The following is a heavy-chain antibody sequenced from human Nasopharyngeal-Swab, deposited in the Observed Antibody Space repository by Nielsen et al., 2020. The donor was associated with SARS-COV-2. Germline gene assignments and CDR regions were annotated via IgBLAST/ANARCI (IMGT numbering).Heavy chain of an antibody. CDR1: GFTFSSYR. CDR3: ARDHQLGPTNYGMDV. D-gene: IGHD6-6*01. Sequence: GGSLRLSCAASGFTFSSYRMSWVRQAPGKGLEWVANIKQDGSEKYYVDPVKGRFTISRDNAKNSLYLQMNSLRAEDTAVYYCARDHQLGPTNYGMDVWGQGTTVTVSS. CDR2: IKQDGSEK. J-gene: IGHJ6*02. V-gene: IGHV3-7*03.